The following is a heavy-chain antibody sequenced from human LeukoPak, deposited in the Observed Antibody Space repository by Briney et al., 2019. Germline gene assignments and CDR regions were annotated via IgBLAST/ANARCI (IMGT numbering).Heavy chain of an antibody. CDR3: ARKMATIKALAFDI. CDR1: GYTFTSYG. CDR2: ISAYNGNT. D-gene: IGHD5-24*01. J-gene: IGHJ3*02. Sequence: GASVKVSCKASGYTFTSYGISWVRQAPGQGLEWMGWISAYNGNTNYAQKLQGRVTMTTDTSISTAYMELSRLRSDDTAVYYCARKMATIKALAFDIWGQGTMVTVSS. V-gene: IGHV1-18*01.